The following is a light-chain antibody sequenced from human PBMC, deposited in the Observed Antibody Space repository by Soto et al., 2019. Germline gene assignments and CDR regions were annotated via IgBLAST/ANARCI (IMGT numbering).Light chain of an antibody. J-gene: IGLJ2*01. V-gene: IGLV2-23*02. CDR2: EVT. CDR1: SNDIGTHKS. Sequence: QSALTQPASVSGSPGQSITISCTGTSNDIGTHKSVSWYQQVPGKAPKLVIYEVTKRPSGVSDRFSASKSGNTASLTISGLQSEDDADYYCSSYAGNSYVVFGGGTKLTVL. CDR3: SSYAGNSYVV.